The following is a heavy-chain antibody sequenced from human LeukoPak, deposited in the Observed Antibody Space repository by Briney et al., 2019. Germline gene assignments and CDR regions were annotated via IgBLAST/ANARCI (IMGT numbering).Heavy chain of an antibody. CDR1: GFTLSSYG. Sequence: PGRSLRHSCAASGFTLSSYGMHWVRQAPGKGLEWVAVIWYDGSNKYYADSVKGRFTISRDNSKNTLYLQMNSLRAEDTAVYYCAKGKGIYYFDYWGQGTLVTVSS. V-gene: IGHV3-33*06. J-gene: IGHJ4*02. D-gene: IGHD2-15*01. CDR3: AKGKGIYYFDY. CDR2: IWYDGSNK.